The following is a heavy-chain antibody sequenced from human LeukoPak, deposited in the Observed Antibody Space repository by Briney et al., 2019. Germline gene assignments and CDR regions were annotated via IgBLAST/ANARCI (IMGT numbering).Heavy chain of an antibody. CDR3: ARHVWLQPFDY. Sequence: SETLSLTCSVSVGSMHRYYWSWIRQSPAKGLEWIGYIYYSGSTNYNPSLKGRVPIPVDTSKNQFSLKLSSVTAADTAVYYCARHVWLQPFDYWGQGTLVTVSS. CDR2: IYYSGST. J-gene: IGHJ4*02. CDR1: VGSMHRYY. V-gene: IGHV4-59*08. D-gene: IGHD3-9*01.